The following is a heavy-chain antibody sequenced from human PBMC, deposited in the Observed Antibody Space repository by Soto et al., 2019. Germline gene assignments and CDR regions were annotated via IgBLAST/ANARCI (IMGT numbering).Heavy chain of an antibody. J-gene: IGHJ4*02. CDR1: GGSISSSSYY. D-gene: IGHD3-10*01. CDR3: ARHSELLWFGELSPFDY. V-gene: IGHV4-39*01. Sequence: QLQLQESGPGLVKPSETLSVTCTVSGGSISSSSYYWGWIRQPPGKGLEWIGSIYYSGSTYYNPSLKSRVTISVDTSKNQFSLKLSSVTAADTAVYYCARHSELLWFGELSPFDYWGQGTLVTVSS. CDR2: IYYSGST.